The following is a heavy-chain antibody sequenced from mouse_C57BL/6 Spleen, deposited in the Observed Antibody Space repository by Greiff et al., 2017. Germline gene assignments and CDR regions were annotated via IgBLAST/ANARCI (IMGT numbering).Heavy chain of an antibody. CDR1: GYSITSGYY. CDR2: ISYDGSN. D-gene: IGHD1-1*01. J-gene: IGHJ1*03. Sequence: EVKLVESGPGLVKPSQSLSLTCSVTGYSITSGYYWNWIRQFPGNKLEWMGYISYDGSNNYNPSLKNRISITRDTSKNQFFLKLNSVTTEDTATYYCARGRSYGSSYVRYFDVWGTGTTVTVSS. V-gene: IGHV3-6*01. CDR3: ARGRSYGSSYVRYFDV.